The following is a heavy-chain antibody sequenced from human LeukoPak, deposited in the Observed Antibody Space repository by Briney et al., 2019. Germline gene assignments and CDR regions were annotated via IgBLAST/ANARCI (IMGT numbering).Heavy chain of an antibody. J-gene: IGHJ5*02. D-gene: IGHD6-13*01. V-gene: IGHV4-34*01. Sequence: PSETLSLTCAVYGGSFSGYYWSWIRQPPGKGLEWIGEINHSGSTNYNASLKRRFTISVDTSKNQFSLKLSSVTAADTAVYYCERGKVRGIAAAGIWFDPWGQGTLVTVSS. CDR1: GGSFSGYY. CDR3: ERGKVRGIAAAGIWFDP. CDR2: INHSGST.